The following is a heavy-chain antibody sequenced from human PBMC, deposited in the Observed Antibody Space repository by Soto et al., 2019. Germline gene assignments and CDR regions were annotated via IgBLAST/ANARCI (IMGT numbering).Heavy chain of an antibody. Sequence: GASVKVSCKASGYTFNSYYMHWVRQAPGQGLEWMGIINPSGGSTSYAQKFQGRVTMTRDTSTSTVYMELSSLRSEDTAVYYCARSQLYYDSSGYTDYWGQGTLVTVSS. D-gene: IGHD3-22*01. CDR1: GYTFNSYY. J-gene: IGHJ4*02. CDR2: INPSGGST. CDR3: ARSQLYYDSSGYTDY. V-gene: IGHV1-46*02.